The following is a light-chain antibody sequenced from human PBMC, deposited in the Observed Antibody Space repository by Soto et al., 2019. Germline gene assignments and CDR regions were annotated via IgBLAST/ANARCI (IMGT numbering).Light chain of an antibody. V-gene: IGLV2-11*01. Sequence: QAVVTQPRSVSGSPGQSVTISCTGTSSDVGGYNYVSWYQQHPGKAPKLMIYDVSKRPSGVPDRFSGSKSGNTASLTISGLQAEDDADSYCCSYAGSYTGVFGTGTKLTVL. J-gene: IGLJ1*01. CDR2: DVS. CDR3: CSYAGSYTGV. CDR1: SSDVGGYNY.